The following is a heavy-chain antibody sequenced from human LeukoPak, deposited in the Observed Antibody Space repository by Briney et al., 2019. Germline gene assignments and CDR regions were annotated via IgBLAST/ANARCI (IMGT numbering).Heavy chain of an antibody. D-gene: IGHD6-19*01. CDR1: GLTFSDAW. CDR3: TTDPYSSGWKVGEPFDY. Sequence: GGSLRLSCVVSGLTFSDAWLSWVRHSPGKGLEWVGRIKSKTVGGTTEYAAPVKGRFTMSRDDSKNTVFLEMNSLKTEDTALYYCTTDPYSSGWKVGEPFDYWGQGTLVTVSS. J-gene: IGHJ4*02. V-gene: IGHV3-15*01. CDR2: IKSKTVGGTT.